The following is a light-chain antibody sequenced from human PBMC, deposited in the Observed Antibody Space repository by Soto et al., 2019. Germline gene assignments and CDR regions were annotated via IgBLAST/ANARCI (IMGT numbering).Light chain of an antibody. CDR3: QSYDSSLSVFYV. CDR2: GNS. CDR1: SSNIGAGYD. J-gene: IGLJ1*01. Sequence: QSVLTQPPSVSGAPGQRVTISCTGSSSNIGAGYDVHWYQQLPGTAPKPLIFGNSNRPSGVPDRFSGSKSGTSASLAITGLQAEDEADYYCQSYDSSLSVFYVFGTGTKLTV. V-gene: IGLV1-40*01.